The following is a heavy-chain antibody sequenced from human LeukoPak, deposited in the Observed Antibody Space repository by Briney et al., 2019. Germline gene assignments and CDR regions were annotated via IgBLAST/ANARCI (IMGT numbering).Heavy chain of an antibody. D-gene: IGHD3-22*01. CDR1: GFTFSSYG. V-gene: IGHV3-30*02. Sequence: GGSLRLSCAASGFTFSSYGMHWVRQAPGKGREGVALLRSDGSNKYYADSVKGRFTISRDNSKNTLYLQMSSLRAEDTAVYYCARAAPTYYYDSSGYYFDYWGQGTLVTVSS. CDR2: LRSDGSNK. CDR3: ARAAPTYYYDSSGYYFDY. J-gene: IGHJ4*02.